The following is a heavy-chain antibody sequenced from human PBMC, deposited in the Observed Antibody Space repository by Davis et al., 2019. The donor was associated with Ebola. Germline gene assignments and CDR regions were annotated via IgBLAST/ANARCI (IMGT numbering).Heavy chain of an antibody. CDR2: INQDGSDQ. CDR1: GFSFSSYW. J-gene: IGHJ4*02. CDR3: AKVSSYHFDY. D-gene: IGHD5-18*01. V-gene: IGHV3-7*03. Sequence: GESLKISCAASGFSFSSYWLSWVRQAPGKGLEWVANINQDGSDQQYVGSVKGRFTVSRDNAKNSLYLQLNSLRAEDTAMYYCAKVSSYHFDYWGQGALVTVSS.